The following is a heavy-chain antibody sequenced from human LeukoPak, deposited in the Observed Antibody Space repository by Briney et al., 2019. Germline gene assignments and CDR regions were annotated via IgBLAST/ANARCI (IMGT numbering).Heavy chain of an antibody. D-gene: IGHD2-15*01. CDR3: ARDSQLACSGGSCYSGVPYYYYGMDV. V-gene: IGHV3-11*01. CDR1: GFTFSGYY. CDR2: ISSSGSTI. J-gene: IGHJ6*02. Sequence: GGSLRLSCAASGFTFSGYYMSWIRQAPGKGLEWVSYISSSGSTIYYADSVKGRFTISRDNAKNSLYLQMNSLRAEDTAVYYCARDSQLACSGGSCYSGVPYYYYGMDVWGQGTTVTVSS.